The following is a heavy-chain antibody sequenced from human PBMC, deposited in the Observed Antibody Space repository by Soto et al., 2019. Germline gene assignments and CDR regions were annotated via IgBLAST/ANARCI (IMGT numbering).Heavy chain of an antibody. Sequence: QVQLVQSGAEVKKPGASVKVSCKASGYTFAGYYMHWVRQAPGQGLEWMGWINPDSGGTYYAQKFQGWVTMTRDTSISTAYMELSMLTSDDTAIYYCASGRAYGEERGGFDYWGQGTLVTVSS. CDR2: INPDSGGT. CDR3: ASGRAYGEERGGFDY. D-gene: IGHD4-17*01. J-gene: IGHJ4*02. CDR1: GYTFAGYY. V-gene: IGHV1-2*04.